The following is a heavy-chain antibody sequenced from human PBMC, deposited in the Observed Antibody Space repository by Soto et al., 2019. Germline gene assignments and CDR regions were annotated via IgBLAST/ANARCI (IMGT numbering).Heavy chain of an antibody. Sequence: GGFLRLSCAASGFTFRTAWMSWVRQAPGKGLEWVGRIKSKIDGETTDYAAPVKGRFTMSRDDSKNTLYLQMNSLKTEDSAVYHCATLGIDLDYWGPGITVTVSS. CDR1: GFTFRTAW. V-gene: IGHV3-15*01. J-gene: IGHJ4*01. CDR2: IKSKIDGETT. CDR3: ATLGIDLDY. D-gene: IGHD6-13*01.